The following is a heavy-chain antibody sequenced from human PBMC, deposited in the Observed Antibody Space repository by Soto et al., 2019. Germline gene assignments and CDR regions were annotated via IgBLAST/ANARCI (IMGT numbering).Heavy chain of an antibody. Sequence: GGSLRLSCAASGFAFSSYAMSWVRQAPGKGLEWVSAISGSGGSTYYADSVKGRFTISRDNSKNTLYLQMNSLRAEDTAVYYCVTWYSSSWYAPAYDYWGQGTLVTVSS. CDR1: GFAFSSYA. CDR3: VTWYSSSWYAPAYDY. V-gene: IGHV3-23*01. D-gene: IGHD6-13*01. J-gene: IGHJ4*02. CDR2: ISGSGGST.